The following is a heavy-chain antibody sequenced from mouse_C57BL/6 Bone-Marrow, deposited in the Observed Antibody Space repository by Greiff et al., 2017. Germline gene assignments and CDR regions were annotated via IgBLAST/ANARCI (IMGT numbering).Heavy chain of an antibody. V-gene: IGHV1-5*01. J-gene: IGHJ3*01. D-gene: IGHD2-1*01. CDR2: IYPGNSDT. CDR1: GYTFTSYW. CDR3: TKIYYGPWFAY. Sequence: EVKLVESGTVLARPGASVKMSCKTSGYTFTSYWMHWVKQRPGQGLEWIGAIYPGNSDTSYNQKFQGKAKLTAVTSASTAYMELSSLTNEDSAVYYCTKIYYGPWFAYWGQGTLVTVSA.